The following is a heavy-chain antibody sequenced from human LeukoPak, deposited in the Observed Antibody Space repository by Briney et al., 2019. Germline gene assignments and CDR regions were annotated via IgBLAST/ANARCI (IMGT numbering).Heavy chain of an antibody. CDR2: ISGSGGGT. V-gene: IGHV3-23*01. Sequence: PGGSLRLSCAVSGITLSDYGMSWVRQASGKGLEWVAGISGSGGGTNYADSVKGRFTISRDNPKNTLYLQMNSLRAEDTAVYFCAKRGVVIRVILVGFHKEAYYFDSWGQRALVTVSS. CDR3: AKRGVVIRVILVGFHKEAYYFDS. CDR1: GITLSDYG. J-gene: IGHJ4*02. D-gene: IGHD3-22*01.